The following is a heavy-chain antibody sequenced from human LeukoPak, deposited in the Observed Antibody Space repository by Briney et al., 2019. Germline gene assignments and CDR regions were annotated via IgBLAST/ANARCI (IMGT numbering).Heavy chain of an antibody. CDR2: INHSGST. Sequence: SETLSLTCAVYGGSFSGYYWSWIRQPPGKGLEWIGEINHSGSTNYSPSLKSRVTISVDTSKNQFSLKLSSVTAADTAVYYCARDTYYYGSGSYRLDYWGQGTLVTVSS. CDR3: ARDTYYYGSGSYRLDY. D-gene: IGHD3-10*01. CDR1: GGSFSGYY. J-gene: IGHJ4*02. V-gene: IGHV4-34*01.